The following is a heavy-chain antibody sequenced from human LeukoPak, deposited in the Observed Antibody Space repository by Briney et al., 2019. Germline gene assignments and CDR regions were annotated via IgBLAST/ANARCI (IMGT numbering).Heavy chain of an antibody. Sequence: PSQTLSLTCTVSGGSISSGGYYWSWIRQHPGKGLEWIGYIYYSGSTYYNPSLKSRVTISVDTSKNQFSLKLSSVTAADTAVYYCARHAPYILVVGTGGLYYFDYWGQGTLVTVSS. CDR3: ARHAPYILVVGTGGLYYFDY. CDR2: IYYSGST. V-gene: IGHV4-31*03. J-gene: IGHJ4*02. CDR1: GGSISSGGYY. D-gene: IGHD2-2*01.